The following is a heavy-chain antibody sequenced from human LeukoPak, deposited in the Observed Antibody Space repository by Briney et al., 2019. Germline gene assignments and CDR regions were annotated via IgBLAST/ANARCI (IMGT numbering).Heavy chain of an antibody. Sequence: PSETLSLTCTVSGGSISSYYWSWIRQPPGMGLEWIGYIYDSGSTNYNPSLKSRVAISVDTSKNQFSLELSSVTAADTAVYYCARGTAMVSFDYWGQGTLVTVSS. CDR2: IYDSGST. CDR3: ARGTAMVSFDY. V-gene: IGHV4-59*01. CDR1: GGSISSYY. J-gene: IGHJ4*02. D-gene: IGHD5-18*01.